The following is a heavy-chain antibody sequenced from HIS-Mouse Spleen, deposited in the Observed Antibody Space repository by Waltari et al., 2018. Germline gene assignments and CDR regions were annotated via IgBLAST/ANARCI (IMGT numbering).Heavy chain of an antibody. CDR1: GGSISSSSYH. CDR3: AREIPYSSSWYDWYFDL. D-gene: IGHD6-13*01. V-gene: IGHV4-39*07. CDR2: IYYSGST. Sequence: QLQLQESGPGLVKPSETLSLTCTVSGGSISSSSYHCGWIRQPPGKGLEWIGSIYYSGSTYYNPSLKSRVTISVDTSKNQFSLKLSSVTAADTAVYYCAREIPYSSSWYDWYFDLWGRGTLVTVSS. J-gene: IGHJ2*01.